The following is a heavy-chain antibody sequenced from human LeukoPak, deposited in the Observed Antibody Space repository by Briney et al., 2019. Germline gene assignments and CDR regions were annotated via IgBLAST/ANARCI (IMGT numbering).Heavy chain of an antibody. CDR3: ARAHMYYDYIWGSYRRYYFDY. D-gene: IGHD3-16*02. CDR1: GGSFSGYY. CDR2: INHSGST. Sequence: SETLSLTCAVYGGSFSGYYWSWIRQPPGRGLEWIGEINHSGSTNYNPSLKSRVTISVDTSKNQFSLKLSSVTAADTAVYYCARAHMYYDYIWGSYRRYYFDYWGQGTLVTVSS. V-gene: IGHV4-34*01. J-gene: IGHJ4*02.